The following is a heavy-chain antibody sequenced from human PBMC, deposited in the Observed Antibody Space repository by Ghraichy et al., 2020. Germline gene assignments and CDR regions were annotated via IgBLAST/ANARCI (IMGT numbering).Heavy chain of an antibody. CDR3: TKTVMTGFDY. V-gene: IGHV3-15*07. CDR2: IKSKTHGGTT. D-gene: IGHD2-21*01. CDR1: DFTVTDAW. J-gene: IGHJ4*02. Sequence: GGSLRLSCAASDFTVTDAWMNWVRQTPGKGLEWVARIKSKTHGGTTDYAEPVKGRFTISRDESKNTLYLQMNSLRTEDTAVYYCTKTVMTGFDYWGQGTLVRVSS.